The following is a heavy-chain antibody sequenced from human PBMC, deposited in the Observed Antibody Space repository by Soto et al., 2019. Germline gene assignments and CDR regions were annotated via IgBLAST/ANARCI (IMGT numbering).Heavy chain of an antibody. V-gene: IGHV3-23*01. J-gene: IGHJ4*02. D-gene: IGHD6-19*01. Sequence: GSLRLSCAASGFTFSTYAMGWVRQAPGKGLEWVAGIGGSGGSTYNADSVKGRFTISRDNSKNTLYLQMNSLRAEDTAVYYCAKTAEAVAGTVYGYWGQGTLVTVSS. CDR3: AKTAEAVAGTVYGY. CDR2: IGGSGGST. CDR1: GFTFSTYA.